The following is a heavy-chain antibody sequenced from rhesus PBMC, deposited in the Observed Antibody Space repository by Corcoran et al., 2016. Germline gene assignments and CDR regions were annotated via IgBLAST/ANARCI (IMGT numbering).Heavy chain of an antibody. CDR3: AWSGYIYSPFDY. Sequence: QVKLQQWGEGLVKPSETLSLTCAVYGGSITDYYWSWIRQPPGKGLEWIGNIDGNSASTNYNPSLKNRVTISKATSKNPFSLKLGSVTAADTAVYYCAWSGYIYSPFDYWGQGVLVTVSS. J-gene: IGHJ4*01. D-gene: IGHD5-12*01. CDR1: GGSITDYY. V-gene: IGHV4-73*01. CDR2: IDGNSAST.